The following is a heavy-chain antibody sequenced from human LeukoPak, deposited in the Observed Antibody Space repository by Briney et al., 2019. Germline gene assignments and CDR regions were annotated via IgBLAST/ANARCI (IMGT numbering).Heavy chain of an antibody. CDR2: ISSSSSYI. D-gene: IGHD4-17*01. CDR1: GFIFSQYS. V-gene: IGHV3-21*01. Sequence: GGSLRLSCAASGFIFSQYSINWVRQAPGKGLEWVSSISSSSSYIYYADSVKGRFTISRDNAKNSLYLQMNSLRAEDTAVYYCATSDYGDYWLDYWGQGTLVTVSS. CDR3: ATSDYGDYWLDY. J-gene: IGHJ4*02.